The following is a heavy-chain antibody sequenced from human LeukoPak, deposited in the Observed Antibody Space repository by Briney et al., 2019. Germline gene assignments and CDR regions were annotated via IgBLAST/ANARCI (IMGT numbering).Heavy chain of an antibody. D-gene: IGHD1-26*01. CDR1: GYTFTSYG. Sequence: ASVKVSCKASGYTFTSYGISWVRQAPGQGLEWMGWISAYNGNTNYAQKLQGRVTMTTDTSTSTAYMELRSLRSDDTAVYYCARVRYSGSYSLVYYFDYWGQGTLVTVSS. V-gene: IGHV1-18*01. CDR3: ARVRYSGSYSLVYYFDY. CDR2: ISAYNGNT. J-gene: IGHJ4*02.